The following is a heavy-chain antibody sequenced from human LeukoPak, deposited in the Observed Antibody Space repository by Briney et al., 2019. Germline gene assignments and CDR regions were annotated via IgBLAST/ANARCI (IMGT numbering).Heavy chain of an antibody. CDR3: ARDRGGSGFYYFDY. J-gene: IGHJ4*02. D-gene: IGHD6-19*01. V-gene: IGHV3-30*03. CDR1: GFSFSTYG. Sequence: GGSLRLSCAASGFSFSTYGMHWVRQAPGKGLEWVAVISYDGSNKYYADSVKGRFTISRDNSNNTLYLQMDSLRAEDTALYHCARDRGGSGFYYFDYWGQGTLVTVSS. CDR2: ISYDGSNK.